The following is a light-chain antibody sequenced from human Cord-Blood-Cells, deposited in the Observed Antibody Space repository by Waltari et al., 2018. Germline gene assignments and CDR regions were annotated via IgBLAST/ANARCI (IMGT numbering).Light chain of an antibody. CDR2: DDS. J-gene: IGLJ2*01. CDR3: QVWDSSSDHYVV. CDR1: NIGSKS. V-gene: IGLV3-21*03. Sequence: SYVLTQPPSVSVAPGKTARITCGGNNIGSKSVHWYQQKPGQAPVLGVYDDSDRPSGIPGRFSGSNSGNTATLTISRVEAGDDADYYCQVWDSSSDHYVVFGGGTKLTVL.